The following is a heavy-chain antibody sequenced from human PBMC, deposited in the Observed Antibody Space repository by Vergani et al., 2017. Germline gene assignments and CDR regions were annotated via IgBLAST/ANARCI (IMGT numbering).Heavy chain of an antibody. CDR2: ISGSGGST. D-gene: IGHD3-3*01. Sequence: AASGFTFSSYAMSWVRQAPGKGLEWVSAISGSGGSTYYADSVKGRFTISRDNSKNTLYLQMNSLRAEDTAVYYCARGIVWSGYSYFDYWGQGTLVTVSS. J-gene: IGHJ4*02. CDR1: GFTFSSYA. V-gene: IGHV3-23*01. CDR3: ARGIVWSGYSYFDY.